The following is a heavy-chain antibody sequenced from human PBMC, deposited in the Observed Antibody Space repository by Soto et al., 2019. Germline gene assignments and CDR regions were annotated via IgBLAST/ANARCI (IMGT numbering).Heavy chain of an antibody. CDR3: AREGIAAATYNWFAP. CDR1: GFTFSSYG. J-gene: IGHJ5*02. Sequence: QVQLVESGGGVVQPGRSLRLSCAASGFTFSSYGMHWVRQAPGKGLEWVAVIWYDGSNKYYADSVKGRFTISRDNSKNTLYLKMNSLRAEDTAVYYCAREGIAAATYNWFAPWGQGTLVTVSS. V-gene: IGHV3-33*01. CDR2: IWYDGSNK. D-gene: IGHD6-13*01.